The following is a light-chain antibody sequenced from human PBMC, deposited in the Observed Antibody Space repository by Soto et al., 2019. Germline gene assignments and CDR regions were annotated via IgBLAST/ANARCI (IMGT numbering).Light chain of an antibody. V-gene: IGKV1-5*03. CDR3: QHYNQYPYT. CDR1: QNINSW. CDR2: EAS. Sequence: DVQMTQSPSTLSVSVGDRVTITCRASQNINSWLAWYQQKPGKAPNLLIYEASNLESGVPSRFSGSASGTDFPLTISSLQPDDFATYYCQHYNQYPYTFGQGTKLEIK. J-gene: IGKJ2*01.